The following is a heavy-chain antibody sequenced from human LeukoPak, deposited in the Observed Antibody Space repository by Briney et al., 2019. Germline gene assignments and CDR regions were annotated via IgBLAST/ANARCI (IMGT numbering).Heavy chain of an antibody. Sequence: SETLSLTCTVSGGSISSSSYYWGWIRQPPGKGLEWIGSIYYSGSTYYNPSLKSRVTISVDTSKNQFSLKLSSVTAADTAVYYCARDLMTRGSGSQDWGQGALVTVSS. CDR1: GGSISSSSYY. V-gene: IGHV4-39*07. J-gene: IGHJ4*02. D-gene: IGHD3-10*01. CDR3: ARDLMTRGSGSQD. CDR2: IYYSGST.